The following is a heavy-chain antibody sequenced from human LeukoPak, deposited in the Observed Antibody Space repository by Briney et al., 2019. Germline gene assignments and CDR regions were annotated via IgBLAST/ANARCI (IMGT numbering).Heavy chain of an antibody. D-gene: IGHD4-17*01. V-gene: IGHV5-51*01. J-gene: IGHJ3*02. CDR1: GYSFTSYW. Sequence: GEPLKISCKGSGYSFTSYWIGWVRQMPGKGLEWMGIIYPSDSDTRYSPSLQSQDTISPDKSISTAYLQWSSLKASDTGMYYCARPMTTVTIDAFDIWGQGTMVSVSS. CDR3: ARPMTTVTIDAFDI. CDR2: IYPSDSDT.